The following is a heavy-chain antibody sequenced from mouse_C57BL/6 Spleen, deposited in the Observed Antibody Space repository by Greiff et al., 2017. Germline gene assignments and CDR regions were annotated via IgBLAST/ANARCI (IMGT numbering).Heavy chain of an antibody. Sequence: QVQLQQPGAELVKPGASVKLSCKASGYTFTSYWMQWVKQRPGQGLEWIGEIDPSDCYTNYNQKFKGKATLTVDTSSSTAYMQLSSLTSEDSAVYSCSRNYYGSSWFAYWGQGTLVTVSA. J-gene: IGHJ3*01. CDR1: GYTFTSYW. D-gene: IGHD1-1*01. V-gene: IGHV1-50*01. CDR2: IDPSDCYT. CDR3: SRNYYGSSWFAY.